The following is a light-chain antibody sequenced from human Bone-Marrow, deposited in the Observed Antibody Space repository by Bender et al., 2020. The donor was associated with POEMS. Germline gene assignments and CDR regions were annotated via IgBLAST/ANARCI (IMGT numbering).Light chain of an antibody. J-gene: IGLJ3*02. CDR3: QVWDYSSDLWV. Sequence: SYELTQPPSVSVSPGQTASITCGGNNIGSKSVNWYQQKPGQAPVVVVYDDSDRPSGIPERFSGSNSGNTATLTISWVEAGDEADYYCQVWDYSSDLWVFGGGTKLTVL. CDR1: NIGSKS. V-gene: IGLV3-21*02. CDR2: DDS.